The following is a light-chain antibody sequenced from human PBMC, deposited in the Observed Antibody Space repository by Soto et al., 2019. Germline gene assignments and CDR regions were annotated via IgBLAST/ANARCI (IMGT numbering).Light chain of an antibody. Sequence: SALTQPACLSGSPGRSITISCTGTSSDIGHYDYVSWYQQHPGKGPKLMIYHVTYRPSGVSNRYSGSKSGNSASLTISGRQADDEADYYCCSRTTSQTYVLGSGTKVTVL. CDR3: CSRTTSQTYV. CDR1: SSDIGHYDY. CDR2: HVT. V-gene: IGLV2-14*03. J-gene: IGLJ1*01.